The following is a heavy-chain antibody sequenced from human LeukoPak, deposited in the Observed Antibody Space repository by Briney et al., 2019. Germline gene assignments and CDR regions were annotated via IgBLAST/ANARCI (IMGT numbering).Heavy chain of an antibody. D-gene: IGHD6-13*01. CDR2: IQQDGSDP. Sequence: GGSLRLSCVASGFTFTSHWMSWVRQAPGKGLEWVANIQQDGSDPSYVDSVKGRFTISRDNAKNSLSLQMNSLRAEGTAVYYCAAYSSSLWGQGTLVTVSS. CDR1: GFTFTSHW. J-gene: IGHJ4*02. CDR3: AAYSSSL. V-gene: IGHV3-7*02.